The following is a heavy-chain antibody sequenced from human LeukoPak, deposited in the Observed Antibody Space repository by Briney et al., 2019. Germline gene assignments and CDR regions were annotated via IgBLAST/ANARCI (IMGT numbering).Heavy chain of an antibody. CDR2: TYYRSKWYN. J-gene: IGHJ6*02. D-gene: IGHD5-18*01. Sequence: SQTLSLTCAISGDSVSSNSAAWNWIRQSPSRGLEWLGRTYYRSKWYNDYAVSVKSRITINPDTSKNQFSPQLNSVTPEDTAVYYCARSSYSYGNYYYYYGMDVWGQGTTVTVSS. CDR1: GDSVSSNSAA. V-gene: IGHV6-1*01. CDR3: ARSSYSYGNYYYYYGMDV.